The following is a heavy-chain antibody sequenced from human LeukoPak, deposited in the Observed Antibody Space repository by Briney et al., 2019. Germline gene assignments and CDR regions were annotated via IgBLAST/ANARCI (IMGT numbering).Heavy chain of an antibody. D-gene: IGHD1-26*01. V-gene: IGHV4-61*02. CDR1: GFSISSGSYY. CDR2: IYTSGST. Sequence: SETLSLTCTVSGFSISSGSYYWGWLRQPAGKGLEWVGRIYTSGSTNYNPSLKSRVTISVGTSKNQFSLKLSSVTAADTAVYYCARVRSYGPSGSYLDYWGQGTLVTVSS. J-gene: IGHJ4*02. CDR3: ARVRSYGPSGSYLDY.